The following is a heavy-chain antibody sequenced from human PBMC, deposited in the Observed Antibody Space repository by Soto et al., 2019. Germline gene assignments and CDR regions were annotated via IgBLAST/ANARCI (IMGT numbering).Heavy chain of an antibody. CDR3: ARGIRVGLLWFGGGDAFDI. V-gene: IGHV4-59*01. Sequence: PSETLSLTCTVSGGSISSYYWSWIRQPPGKGLEWIGYIYYSGSTNYNPSLKSRVTISVDTSKNQFSLKLSSVTAADTAVYYCARGIRVGLLWFGGGDAFDIWGQGTMVTVSS. J-gene: IGHJ3*02. D-gene: IGHD3-10*01. CDR1: GGSISSYY. CDR2: IYYSGST.